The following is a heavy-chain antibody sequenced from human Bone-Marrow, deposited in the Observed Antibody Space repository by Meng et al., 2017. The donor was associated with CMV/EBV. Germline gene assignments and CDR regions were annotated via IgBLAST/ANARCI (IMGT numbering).Heavy chain of an antibody. D-gene: IGHD3-22*01. CDR2: TYYRSKWYN. CDR3: ARAASDYYDSSGYYTLFDY. Sequence: SETLSLTCAISGDSVSSNSAAWNWIRQSPSRGLEWLGRTYYRSKWYNDYAVSVKSRITINPDTSKNQFSLQLNSVTPEDTAVYYCARAASDYYDSSGYYTLFDYWGQGTLVTVSS. V-gene: IGHV6-1*01. J-gene: IGHJ4*02. CDR1: GDSVSSNSAA.